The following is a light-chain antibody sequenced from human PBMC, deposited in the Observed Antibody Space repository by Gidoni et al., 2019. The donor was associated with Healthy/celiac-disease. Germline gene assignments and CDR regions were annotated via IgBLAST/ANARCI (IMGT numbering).Light chain of an antibody. V-gene: IGKV3-20*01. CDR3: QQYGSSPLT. CDR1: QRVSSSY. Sequence: EIVLPQSPGTLSLSPGDTATLSCRTSQRVSSSYLAWYQQKPGQAPRLLIYGASSRATGIPDRFSGSGSGTDFTLTISRLEPEDFAVYYCQQYGSSPLTFGGGTKVEIK. CDR2: GAS. J-gene: IGKJ4*02.